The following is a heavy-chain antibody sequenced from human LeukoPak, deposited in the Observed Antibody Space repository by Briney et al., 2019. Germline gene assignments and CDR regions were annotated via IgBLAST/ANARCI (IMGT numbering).Heavy chain of an antibody. CDR3: ARAWFGEFLFDY. D-gene: IGHD3-10*01. J-gene: IGHJ4*02. CDR2: IYYSGST. CDR1: GGSISSYY. Sequence: KPSETLSLTCTVSGGSISSYYWSWIRQPPGKGLEWIGYIYYSGSTNYNPSLKSRVTISVDTSKRQFSLKLTSVTAADTAVYYCARAWFGEFLFDYWGQGTLVTVSS. V-gene: IGHV4-59*01.